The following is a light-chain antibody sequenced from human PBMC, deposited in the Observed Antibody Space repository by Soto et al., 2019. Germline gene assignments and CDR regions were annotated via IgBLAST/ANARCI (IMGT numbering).Light chain of an antibody. V-gene: IGKV1-33*01. CDR2: DAS. CDR3: QQYDMLPPRYT. J-gene: IGKJ2*01. Sequence: DIQMTQSPSSLSASVGDRVTISCQASQDISTFLNWYQQKPGQAPNLLIYDASNLEAGFPSRFSGSGSGTHFTLTISSLQPEDIGTYYCQQYDMLPPRYTFGQGTKLEI. CDR1: QDISTF.